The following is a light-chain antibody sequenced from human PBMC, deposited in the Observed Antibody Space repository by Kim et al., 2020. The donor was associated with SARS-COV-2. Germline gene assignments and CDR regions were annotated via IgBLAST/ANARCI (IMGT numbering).Light chain of an antibody. CDR2: SNS. Sequence: GQRGPISCSASHSNIGSNAVNWSHQLPATAPQLLLSSNSHRPSGVPARISGSNSGTSASLAISGLQSEDEANYFCASWDDLLNAWVFGGGTKLTVL. V-gene: IGLV1-44*01. J-gene: IGLJ3*02. CDR3: ASWDDLLNAWV. CDR1: HSNIGSNA.